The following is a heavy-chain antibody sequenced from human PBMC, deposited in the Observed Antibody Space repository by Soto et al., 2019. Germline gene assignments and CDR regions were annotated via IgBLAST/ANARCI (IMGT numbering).Heavy chain of an antibody. CDR1: GYTFTSYY. V-gene: IGHV1-46*01. D-gene: IGHD3-10*01. Sequence: QVQLVQSGAEVKKPGASVKVSCKASGYTFTSYYMHWVRQAPGQGLEWMGIINPSGGSTSYAQKFQGRVTMTRDTSTSTVYMELSSLRSEDTAVYYCARDYYYGSVSYRYYYYGMDVWGQGTTVTVSS. CDR3: ARDYYYGSVSYRYYYYGMDV. CDR2: INPSGGST. J-gene: IGHJ6*02.